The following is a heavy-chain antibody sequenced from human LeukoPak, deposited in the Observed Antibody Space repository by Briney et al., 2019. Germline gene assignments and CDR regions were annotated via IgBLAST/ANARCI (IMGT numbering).Heavy chain of an antibody. D-gene: IGHD6-19*01. CDR3: ARESMAVAGAPFDY. CDR2: ISSGSTI. Sequence: PGGSLRLSSAASGFTFSSYEMNWVRQAPGKGLEWVSYISSGSTIYDADSVKGRFTISRDNAKNSLYLQMNSLRAEDTAVYYCARESMAVAGAPFDYWGQGTLVTVSS. J-gene: IGHJ4*02. CDR1: GFTFSSYE. V-gene: IGHV3-48*03.